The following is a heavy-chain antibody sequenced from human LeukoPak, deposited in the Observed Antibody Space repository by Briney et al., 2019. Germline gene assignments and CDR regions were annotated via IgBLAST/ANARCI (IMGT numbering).Heavy chain of an antibody. CDR3: AILRYNWNNLDP. CDR1: GYTFTSYY. J-gene: IGHJ5*02. D-gene: IGHD1-1*01. V-gene: IGHV1-46*01. CDR2: INPNGGST. Sequence: EASVKVSCKASGYTFTSYYMHWVRQAPGQGLEWMGIINPNGGSTTYAQKFQGRVTTTRETSTSTVYMELSSLRSEDTAVYYCAILRYNWNNLDPWGQGTLVTVSS.